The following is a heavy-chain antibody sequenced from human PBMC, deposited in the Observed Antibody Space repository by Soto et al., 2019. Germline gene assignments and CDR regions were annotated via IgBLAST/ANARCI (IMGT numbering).Heavy chain of an antibody. CDR3: ATYNYDILTGYVDY. CDR2: ISGGGVAT. V-gene: IGHV3-23*01. D-gene: IGHD3-9*01. CDR1: GFTFSSYA. J-gene: IGHJ4*02. Sequence: GGSLRLSCAASGFTFSSYAMSWVRQAPGKGLEWVSAISGGGVATNYTDSVKGRFTISRDNSKNTLYLQMNSLRAEDTAVYYCATYNYDILTGYVDYWGQGTLVTVSS.